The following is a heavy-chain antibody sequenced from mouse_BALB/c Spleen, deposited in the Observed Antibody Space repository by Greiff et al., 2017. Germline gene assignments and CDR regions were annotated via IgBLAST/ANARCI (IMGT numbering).Heavy chain of an antibody. CDR1: GYSITSDYA. Sequence: EVQGVESGPGLVKPSQSLSLTCTVTGYSITSDYAWNWIRQFPGNKLEWMGYISYSGSTSYNPSLKSRISITRDTSKNQFFLQLNSVTTEDTATYYCARVGNFYYYAMDYWGQGTSVTVSS. V-gene: IGHV3-2*02. J-gene: IGHJ4*01. CDR3: ARVGNFYYYAMDY. CDR2: ISYSGST. D-gene: IGHD2-1*01.